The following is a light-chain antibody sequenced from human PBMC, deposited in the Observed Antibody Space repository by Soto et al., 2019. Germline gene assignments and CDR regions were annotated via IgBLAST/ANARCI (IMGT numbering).Light chain of an antibody. CDR1: QGISSY. V-gene: IGKV1-9*01. CDR2: AAS. J-gene: IGKJ4*01. CDR3: QQLNSYPLT. Sequence: DIQMTQSPSSLPASVGDRVTITRRASQGISSYLAWYKQTQGKAPKLLIYAASTLQSGVPSRFRGRGSGTEFTLPLSRLQTEDVETYSCQQLNSYPLTFGGGTKVDI.